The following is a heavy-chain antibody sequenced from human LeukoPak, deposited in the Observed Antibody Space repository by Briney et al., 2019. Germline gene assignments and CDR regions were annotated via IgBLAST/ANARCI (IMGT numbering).Heavy chain of an antibody. CDR3: AKERDGHKGGLAH. CDR1: GFNFNAYT. CDR2: IRGAATT. J-gene: IGHJ4*02. D-gene: IGHD5-24*01. Sequence: GGSLRLSCATSGFNFNAYTMHWVRQAPGKGLEWVSFIRGAATTNYADSVKGRFTVSSDNSKNSLYLQMNSLRPEDSGLYYCAKERDGHKGGLAHWGRGTLVTVSS. V-gene: IGHV3-43*01.